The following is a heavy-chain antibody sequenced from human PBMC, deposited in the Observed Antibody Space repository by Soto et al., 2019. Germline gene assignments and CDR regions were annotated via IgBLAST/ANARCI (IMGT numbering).Heavy chain of an antibody. J-gene: IGHJ4*02. V-gene: IGHV3-23*01. CDR2: ISDSGDST. CDR3: AKDHAWGRRVTTRFDY. CDR1: GFTFSTYG. Sequence: EVHLLESGGNLVQPGGSLRLSCAASGFTFSTYGMTWVRQAPGKGLEWVSSISDSGDSTYYADSVKGRFTISRDNSKNTLFLQMHRLRAEDTAVYYCAKDHAWGRRVTTRFDYWGQGALVTVSS. D-gene: IGHD4-17*01.